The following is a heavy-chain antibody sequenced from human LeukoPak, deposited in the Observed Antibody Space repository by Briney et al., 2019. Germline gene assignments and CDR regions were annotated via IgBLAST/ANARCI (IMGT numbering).Heavy chain of an antibody. Sequence: SETLSLTCTVSGGSISSSNYYWGWIRQPPGKGLEWIGYIFNSGSTYYNPSLKSRVTILVDTSKNQFSLKLSSVTAADTAVYYCARDRHKLVDIVAGILDYWGQGTLVTVSS. V-gene: IGHV4-39*07. CDR1: GGSISSSNYY. CDR3: ARDRHKLVDIVAGILDY. J-gene: IGHJ4*02. CDR2: IFNSGST. D-gene: IGHD5-12*01.